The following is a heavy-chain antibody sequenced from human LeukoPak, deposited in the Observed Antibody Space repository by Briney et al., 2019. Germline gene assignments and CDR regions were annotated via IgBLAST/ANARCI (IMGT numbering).Heavy chain of an antibody. V-gene: IGHV3-23*01. CDR3: AKGDYGDCY. CDR1: GFTFSNYA. J-gene: IGHJ4*02. CDR2: ITSSCNT. D-gene: IGHD4-17*01. Sequence: GGSLRLSCAASGFTFSNYAMSWVRQAPGKGLEWVSSITSSCNTYYADSVKGRLTISRDNSKNTVYLQMTSLRAEDTAVYYCAKGDYGDCYWGQGTLVTVSS.